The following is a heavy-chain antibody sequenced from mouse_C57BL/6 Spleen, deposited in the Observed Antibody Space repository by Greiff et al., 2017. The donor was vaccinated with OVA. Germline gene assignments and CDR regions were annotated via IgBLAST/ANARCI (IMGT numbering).Heavy chain of an antibody. CDR1: GYTFTSYW. CDR3: ARGGNYGDYAMDY. V-gene: IGHV1-69*01. Sequence: QVHVKQPGAELVMPGASVKLSCKASGYTFTSYWMHWVKQRPGQGLEWIGEIDPSDSYTNYNQKFKGKSTLTVDKSSSTAYMQLSSLTSEDSAVYYRARGGNYGDYAMDYWGQGTSVTVSS. CDR2: IDPSDSYT. J-gene: IGHJ4*01. D-gene: IGHD2-1*01.